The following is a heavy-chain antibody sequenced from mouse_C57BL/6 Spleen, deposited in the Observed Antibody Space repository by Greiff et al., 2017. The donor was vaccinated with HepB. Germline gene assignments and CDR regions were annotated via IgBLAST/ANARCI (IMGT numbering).Heavy chain of an antibody. V-gene: IGHV1-76*01. D-gene: IGHD2-4*01. CDR2: IYPGSGNT. CDR1: GYTFTDYY. CDR3: ARGEGIYYDYDRYFDV. J-gene: IGHJ1*03. Sequence: VQLQQSGAELVRPGASVKLSCKASGYTFTDYYINWVKQRPGQGLEWIARIYPGSGNTYYNEKFKGKATLTAEKSSSTAYMQLSSLTSEDAAVYFCARGEGIYYDYDRYFDVWGTGTTVTVSS.